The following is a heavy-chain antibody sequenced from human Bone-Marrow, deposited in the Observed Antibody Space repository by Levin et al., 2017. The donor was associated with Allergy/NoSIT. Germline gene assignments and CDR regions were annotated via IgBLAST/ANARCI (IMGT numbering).Heavy chain of an antibody. CDR2: IYHSGST. Sequence: TSETLSLTCAVSGGSISSGGYSWSWIRQPPGKGLECIGYIYHSGSTYYNPSLKSRVTISVDRSKNQFSLELSSVTAADTAVYYCARDFDYWGQGILVTVSS. J-gene: IGHJ4*02. V-gene: IGHV4-30-2*01. CDR3: ARDFDY. CDR1: GGSISSGGYS.